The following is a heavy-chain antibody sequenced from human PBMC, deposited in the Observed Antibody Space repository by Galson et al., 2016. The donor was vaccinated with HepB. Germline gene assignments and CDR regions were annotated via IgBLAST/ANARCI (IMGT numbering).Heavy chain of an antibody. V-gene: IGHV1-69*13. CDR3: GRDRYYDSSGYYTDY. CDR2: LFAVLRTA. J-gene: IGHJ4*02. Sequence: SVKVSCKASRGTFSSYAISWVRQAPGQGLEWMGGLFAVLRTANYAQRFQGRVTITADESTSTAYMELRGLRFEDTAVYYCGRDRYYDSSGYYTDYWGQGTLVTVAS. CDR1: RGTFSSYA. D-gene: IGHD3-22*01.